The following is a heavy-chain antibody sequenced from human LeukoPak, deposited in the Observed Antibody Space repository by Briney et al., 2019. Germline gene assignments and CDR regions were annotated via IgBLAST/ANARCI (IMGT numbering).Heavy chain of an antibody. D-gene: IGHD6-13*01. J-gene: IGHJ5*02. CDR2: IYTSGST. Sequence: SETLSLTCTVSGGSISRYYWSWIRQPPGKGLEWIGYIYTSGSTKYNPSLKSRGTIPVATSKNQFSLKLSSVTAADTAVYYCARHQMPAGSWFDPWGQGTLVTVSS. CDR1: GGSISRYY. V-gene: IGHV4-4*09. CDR3: ARHQMPAGSWFDP.